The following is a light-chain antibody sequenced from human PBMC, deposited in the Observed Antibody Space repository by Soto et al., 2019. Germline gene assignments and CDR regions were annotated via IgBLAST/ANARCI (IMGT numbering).Light chain of an antibody. CDR2: DAS. CDR3: QQYNSYSPWT. V-gene: IGKV1-5*01. CDR1: QNVNKW. J-gene: IGKJ1*01. Sequence: DIQMTQSPSTLSASVGDRVTITCRASQNVNKWLAWFQQKPGKVPKLLIFDASTLQTGVPSRCGGGGSGTEFTLTISGLQPDDIATYYCQQYNSYSPWTFGPGTKVEI.